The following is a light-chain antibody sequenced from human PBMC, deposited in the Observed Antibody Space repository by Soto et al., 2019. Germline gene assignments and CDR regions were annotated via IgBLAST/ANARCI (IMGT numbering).Light chain of an antibody. J-gene: IGLJ1*01. CDR2: EVS. CDR1: SSDVGGYNY. Sequence: QSALTQPLSASGSPGQSVTISCTGTSSDVGGYNYVSWYQQHPGKVPKVMIYEVSKRPSGVPDRFSGSKSGNTASLTVSGLQAEDEADYYCSSYAGSNNPYVFGTGTKLTVL. V-gene: IGLV2-8*01. CDR3: SSYAGSNNPYV.